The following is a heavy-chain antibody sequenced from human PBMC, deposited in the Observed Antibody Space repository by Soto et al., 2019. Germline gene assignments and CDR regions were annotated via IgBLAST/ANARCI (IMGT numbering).Heavy chain of an antibody. CDR2: IYYTGST. V-gene: IGHV4-59*01. CDR1: GGSISSYF. CDR3: ANVNWYFDL. D-gene: IGHD3-16*01. Sequence: QVQLQESGPGLVKPSETLSLTCTVSGGSISSYFWSWIRQPPGKGLEWIGYIYYTGSTNYNPSLKSRVTISVDTYKNQFSLQLSSVTAADTAVYYCANVNWYFDLGGRGTLVTVSS. J-gene: IGHJ2*01.